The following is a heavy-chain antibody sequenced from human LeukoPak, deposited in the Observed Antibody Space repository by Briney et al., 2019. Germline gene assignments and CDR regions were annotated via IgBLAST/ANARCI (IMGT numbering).Heavy chain of an antibody. D-gene: IGHD2-21*02. CDR1: GFTFSSYA. V-gene: IGHV3-30-3*01. Sequence: GGSLRLSCAASGFTFSSYAMHWVRQAPGKELEWVAVISYDGSNKYYADSVKGRFTISRDNSKNTLYLQMNSLRAEDTAVYYCARVSRIRYCGGDCYPDYWGQGTLVTVSS. J-gene: IGHJ4*02. CDR2: ISYDGSNK. CDR3: ARVSRIRYCGGDCYPDY.